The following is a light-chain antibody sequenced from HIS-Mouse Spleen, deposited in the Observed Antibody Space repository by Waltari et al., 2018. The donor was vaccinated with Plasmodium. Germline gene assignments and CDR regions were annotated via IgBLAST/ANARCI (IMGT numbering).Light chain of an antibody. J-gene: IGKJ3*01. V-gene: IGKV3-15*01. CDR2: GAS. Sequence: EIVMTQSPATLSVSPGERANLPCRASQRVSSNLAWYQQKPGQAPRLLIYGASTRATGIPARFSGSGSGTEFTLTISSLQSEDFAVYYCQQYNNWSFTFGPGTKVDIK. CDR1: QRVSSN. CDR3: QQYNNWSFT.